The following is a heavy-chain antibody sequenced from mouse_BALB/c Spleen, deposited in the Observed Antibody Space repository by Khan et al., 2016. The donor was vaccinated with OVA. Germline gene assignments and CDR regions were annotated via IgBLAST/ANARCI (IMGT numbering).Heavy chain of an antibody. CDR1: GYSITSDYA. CDR2: ISYSDTT. CDR3: AGELGRYYAMDY. V-gene: IGHV3-2*02. Sequence: EVQLQESGPGLVKPSQSLSLTCTVTGYSITSDYAWNWIRQFPGNKLEWMGYISYSDTTTYNPSLKSRISITRYTYKNQFFLHLNSVTTCDTATYCCAGELGRYYAMDYWGQGTSVTVSS. J-gene: IGHJ4*01. D-gene: IGHD4-1*01.